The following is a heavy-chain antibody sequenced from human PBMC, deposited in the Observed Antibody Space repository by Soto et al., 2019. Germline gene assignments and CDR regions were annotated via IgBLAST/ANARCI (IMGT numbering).Heavy chain of an antibody. V-gene: IGHV3-11*01. CDR1: GFSFSDYS. D-gene: IGHD2-2*01. J-gene: IGHJ6*03. CDR2: ISKTAITD. CDR3: ARVLPQMPSHKHYYYYLDV. Sequence: QVQLVESGGDLVKPGGSLRLSCVASGFSFSDYSMTWMRQAPRGGLDFVAFISKTAITDYYANSVKGRFTVSRDNARNSVYLQMDSLRAEAAAVYYCARVLPQMPSHKHYYYYLDVWATGATVIVSS.